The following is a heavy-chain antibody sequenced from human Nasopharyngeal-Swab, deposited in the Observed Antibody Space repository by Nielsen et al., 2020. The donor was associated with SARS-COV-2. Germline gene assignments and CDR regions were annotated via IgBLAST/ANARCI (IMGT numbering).Heavy chain of an antibody. D-gene: IGHD2-15*01. CDR1: GFTFSSYG. V-gene: IGHV3-33*01. CDR2: LWYDGSNK. J-gene: IGHJ4*02. CDR3: ARGRAIVVVVAATSDY. Sequence: GESLKIPCAASGFTFSSYGMHRVRQAPGKGLEWVAVLWYDGSNKYYADSVKGRFTIARDNSKNTLYLQMNSLRAEDTAVYYCARGRAIVVVVAATSDYRGQGTLVTVSS.